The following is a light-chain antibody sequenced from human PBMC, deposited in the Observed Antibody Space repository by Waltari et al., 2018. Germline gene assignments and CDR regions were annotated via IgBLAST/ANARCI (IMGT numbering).Light chain of an antibody. J-gene: IGKJ1*01. CDR2: GAS. CDR3: QQYYSIPQT. CDR1: QSIFYSSNNKNY. V-gene: IGKV4-1*01. Sequence: DIVMTQSPDSLAVSLGERATINCKSSQSIFYSSNNKNYLAWYQQKPGQPPRLLIYGASTRESGVPDRFSGSGSGTDFTLTISSLQAEDVAVYYCQQYYSIPQTFGQGTTVEIK.